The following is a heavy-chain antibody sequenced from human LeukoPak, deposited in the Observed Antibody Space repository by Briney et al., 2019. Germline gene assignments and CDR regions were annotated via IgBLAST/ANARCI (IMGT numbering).Heavy chain of an antibody. J-gene: IGHJ4*02. CDR2: ISSSCSYI. CDR1: GFTFSSYS. CDR3: AKAAYYDSSGYWGTFFDY. V-gene: IGHV3-21*01. D-gene: IGHD3-22*01. Sequence: GGSLRLSCAASGFTFSSYSMNWVRQAPGKGLEWVSSISSSCSYIYYADSVKGRFTISRDNAKNSLYLQMNSLRAEDTAVYYCAKAAYYDSSGYWGTFFDYWGQGTLVTVSS.